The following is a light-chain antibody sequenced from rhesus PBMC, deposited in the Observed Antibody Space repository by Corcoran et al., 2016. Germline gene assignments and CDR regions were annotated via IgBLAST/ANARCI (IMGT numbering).Light chain of an antibody. CDR1: QSVSSS. CDR3: QQYYNWYS. J-gene: IGKJ2*01. Sequence: EIVMTQSPATLSLSPGESATLSCRASQSVSSSLAWYQQQPGQSPRHLIFGVSSRARVIPDRFRGSGSGIRFTLTISSLEPEDLAVYYCQQYYNWYSFGQGTKVEIK. V-gene: IGKV3-42*03. CDR2: GVS.